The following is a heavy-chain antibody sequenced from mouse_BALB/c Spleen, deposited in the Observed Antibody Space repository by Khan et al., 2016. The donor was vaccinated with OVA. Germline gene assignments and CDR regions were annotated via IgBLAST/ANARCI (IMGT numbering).Heavy chain of an antibody. CDR2: IWSGGST. J-gene: IGHJ3*01. V-gene: IGHV2-2*02. D-gene: IGHD2-13*01. CDR3: ARWGLPFAF. CDR1: GFSLSNYG. Sequence: QVQLKESGPGLVQPSQSLSITCTVSGFSLSNYGVHWVRQSPGKGLEWLGVIWSGGSTDFNAAFISRMNISKDNSKSQVFFKMNSLQTNDSAIYYCARWGLPFAFWGQGTLVTVSA.